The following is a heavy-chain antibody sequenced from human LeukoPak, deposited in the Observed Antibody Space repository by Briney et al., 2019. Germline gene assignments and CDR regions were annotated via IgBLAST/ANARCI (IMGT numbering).Heavy chain of an antibody. CDR3: AREAGREYYYDSSGYASFDY. D-gene: IGHD3-22*01. V-gene: IGHV4-4*07. CDR1: GGSISSYY. Sequence: SETLSLTCTVSGGSISSYYWSWMRQPPGKGLEWIGRIYTSGSTNYNPSLKSRVTMSVDTSKNQFSLKLSSVTAADTAVYYCAREAGREYYYDSSGYASFDYWGQGTLVTVSS. CDR2: IYTSGST. J-gene: IGHJ4*02.